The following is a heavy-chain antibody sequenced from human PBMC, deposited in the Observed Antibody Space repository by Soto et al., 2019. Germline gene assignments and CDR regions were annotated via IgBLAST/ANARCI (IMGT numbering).Heavy chain of an antibody. Sequence: QVQLVESGGGLVKPGGSLRLACAASGFSFGDSYMSWVRQAPGKGLEWLSYISGGSSYTNYADSVKGRLTTSRDNAKRSLYLEMTSLRADDTAVYYCAKTIVAASGYYFDHWGQGNLVTVSS. J-gene: IGHJ4*02. V-gene: IGHV3-11*06. CDR2: ISGGSSYT. CDR1: GFSFGDSY. D-gene: IGHD2-21*01. CDR3: AKTIVAASGYYFDH.